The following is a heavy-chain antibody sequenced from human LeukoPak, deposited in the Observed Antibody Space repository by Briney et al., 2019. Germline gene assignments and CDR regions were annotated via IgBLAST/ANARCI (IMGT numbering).Heavy chain of an antibody. CDR1: GGSISSGDYY. J-gene: IGHJ4*02. D-gene: IGHD6-13*01. CDR2: IYYSGST. CDR3: ASPPPYSSSWYYFDY. V-gene: IGHV4-30-4*01. Sequence: SETLSLTCTVSGGSISSGDYYWSWIRQPPGKGLEWIGYIYYSGSTYYNPSLKSRVTISVDTSKNQFSLKLSSVTAVDTAVYYCASPPPYSSSWYYFDYWGQGTLVTVSP.